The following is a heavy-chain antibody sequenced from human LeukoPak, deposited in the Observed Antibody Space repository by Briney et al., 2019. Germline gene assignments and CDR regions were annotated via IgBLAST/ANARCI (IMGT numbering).Heavy chain of an antibody. V-gene: IGHV3-33*07. CDR3: ARDNRGYNYFDY. J-gene: IGHJ4*02. Sequence: GGSLRLSCTAAGFSLSMYWMSWVRQAPGKGLEWVAVIWYDGSNKYYADSVKGRFTISRDNSKNTLYLQMNSLRAEDTAVYYCARDNRGYNYFDYWGQGTLVTVSS. CDR2: IWYDGSNK. D-gene: IGHD5-24*01. CDR1: GFSLSMYW.